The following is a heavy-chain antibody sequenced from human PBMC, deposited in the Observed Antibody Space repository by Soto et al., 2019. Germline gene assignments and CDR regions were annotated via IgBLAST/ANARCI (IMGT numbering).Heavy chain of an antibody. CDR2: IYHSGRT. J-gene: IGHJ5*02. D-gene: IGHD6-19*01. CDR1: GYSVSSGYY. V-gene: IGHV4-38-2*01. Sequence: SETLSLTCAVSGYSVSSGYYWGWIRQPPGKGLEWIGTIYHSGRTYYNPSLKSRVTISIDTSKNQFSLKLSSVTAADTAVYYCARGRQWLSRSNWFDPWGQGTLVTV. CDR3: ARGRQWLSRSNWFDP.